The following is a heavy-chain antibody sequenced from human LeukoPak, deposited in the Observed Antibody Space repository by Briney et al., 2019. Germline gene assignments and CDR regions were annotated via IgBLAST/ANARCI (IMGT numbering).Heavy chain of an antibody. Sequence: GASVKVSCKASGYTFTGYYIHWVRQAPGQGLEWMGRINPNSGNTNYAQKLQGRVTMTTDTSTSTAYMELRSLRSDDTAVYYCARDYISSGSHFDYWGQGTLVTVSS. J-gene: IGHJ4*02. CDR1: GYTFTGYY. CDR2: INPNSGNT. V-gene: IGHV1-18*04. D-gene: IGHD3-22*01. CDR3: ARDYISSGSHFDY.